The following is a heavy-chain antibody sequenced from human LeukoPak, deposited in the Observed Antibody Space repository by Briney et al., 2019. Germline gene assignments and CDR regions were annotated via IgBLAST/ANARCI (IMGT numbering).Heavy chain of an antibody. J-gene: IGHJ5*02. Sequence: SETLSLTCAVYGGSFSGYYWSRIRQPPGKGLEWIGEINHSGSTNYNPSLKSRVTISVDTSKNQFSLKLSSVTAADTAVYYCARAGLGHCSSTSCYRHNWFDPWGQGTLVTVSS. D-gene: IGHD2-2*02. CDR1: GGSFSGYY. V-gene: IGHV4-34*01. CDR3: ARAGLGHCSSTSCYRHNWFDP. CDR2: INHSGST.